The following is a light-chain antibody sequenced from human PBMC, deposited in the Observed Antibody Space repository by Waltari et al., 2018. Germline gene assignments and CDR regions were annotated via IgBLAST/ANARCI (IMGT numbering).Light chain of an antibody. CDR1: SNNIGSYP. CDR2: GNS. Sequence: QSALTQEVSVSGTVGQKVTLSCTGNSNNIGSYPVGWYQQISHGAPKTVMFGNSLPSGIPDRFSGSKSGTTASLTISGLQPEDEAIYCCSTWDYRLGVRLFGGGTKLTVL. J-gene: IGLJ3*02. V-gene: IGLV1-44*01. CDR3: STWDYRLGVRL.